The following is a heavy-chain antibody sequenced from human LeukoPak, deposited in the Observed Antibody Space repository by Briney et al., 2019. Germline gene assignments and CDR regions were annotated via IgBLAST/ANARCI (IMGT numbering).Heavy chain of an antibody. CDR2: ISSSGSTI. CDR1: GFTFSSYE. D-gene: IGHD3-16*02. J-gene: IGHJ4*02. CDR3: ARDPGYDYVWGSYRSFDY. V-gene: IGHV3-48*03. Sequence: GGSLRLSCAAPGFTFSSYEMNWVRQAPGKGLEWVSYISSSGSTIYYADSVKGRFTISRDNAKNSLYLQMNSLRAEDTAVYYCARDPGYDYVWGSYRSFDYWGQGTLVTVSS.